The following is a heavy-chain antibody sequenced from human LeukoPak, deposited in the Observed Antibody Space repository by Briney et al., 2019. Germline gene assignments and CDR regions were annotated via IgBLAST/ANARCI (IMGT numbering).Heavy chain of an antibody. J-gene: IGHJ4*02. Sequence: GGSLRLSCAASGFTFSSYWMSWVRQAPGKGLEWVANIKQDGSEKYYVDSVKGRFTISRDNAKNSLYLRMNSLRAEDTAVYYCARDPGITMVRGVMSDYWGQGTLVTVSS. CDR2: IKQDGSEK. CDR1: GFTFSSYW. V-gene: IGHV3-7*01. D-gene: IGHD3-10*01. CDR3: ARDPGITMVRGVMSDY.